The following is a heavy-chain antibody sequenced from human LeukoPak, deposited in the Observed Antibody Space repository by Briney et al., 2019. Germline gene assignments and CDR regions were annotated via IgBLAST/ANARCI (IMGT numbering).Heavy chain of an antibody. CDR3: ARGGGSGSYYKMGY. V-gene: IGHV1-3*01. D-gene: IGHD3-10*01. CDR1: GYTFTNYA. CDR2: INAGNGNT. Sequence: ASVKVSCKASGYTFTNYAMHWVRQAPGQRLEWMGWINAGNGNTKYSQKFQGRVTITRDTSARTAYMELSSLRSEDTAVYYCARGGGSGSYYKMGYWGQGTLVTVSS. J-gene: IGHJ4*02.